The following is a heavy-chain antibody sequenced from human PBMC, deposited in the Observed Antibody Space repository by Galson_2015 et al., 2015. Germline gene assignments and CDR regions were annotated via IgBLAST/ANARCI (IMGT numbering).Heavy chain of an antibody. CDR2: IWYDGSNK. CDR1: GFTFSSYG. CDR3: ARDFGPANWFDP. V-gene: IGHV3-33*01. D-gene: IGHD3-3*01. J-gene: IGHJ5*02. Sequence: SLRLSCAASGFTFSSYGMHWVRQAPGKGLEWVAVIWYDGSNKYYADSVKGRFTISRDNSKNTLHLQMNSLRAEDTAVYYCARDFGPANWFDPWGQGTLVTVSS.